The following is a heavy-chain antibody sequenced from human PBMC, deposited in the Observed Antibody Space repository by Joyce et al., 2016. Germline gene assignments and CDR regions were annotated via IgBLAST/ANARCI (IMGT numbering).Heavy chain of an antibody. Sequence: EVQLVESGGGLVKPGGSLRLSCAASGCTFSSYSMSWVRQAPGKGLVWVSSLSSSSSYIKFTDAVKGRFTISRDNAKNSLYLQMNSLRVEDTAVYYCARSSYTNGIFDYWGQGTLVTVSS. J-gene: IGHJ4*02. CDR2: LSSSSSYI. CDR1: GCTFSSYS. CDR3: ARSSYTNGIFDY. D-gene: IGHD2-8*01. V-gene: IGHV3-21*01.